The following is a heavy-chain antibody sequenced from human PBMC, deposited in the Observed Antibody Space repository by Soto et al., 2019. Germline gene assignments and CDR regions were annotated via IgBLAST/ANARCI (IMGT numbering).Heavy chain of an antibody. V-gene: IGHV1-69*13. Sequence: GASVKLSCKASGGTFSSSAIRWVRQAPGQGLEWMGGIIPLFGTANYAQKFQGRVTITADESTSTAYMELSSLRSEDTAVYYCARGREGKTEPLRMGYYYYYGMDVWGQGTTVTDSS. CDR2: IIPLFGTA. CDR1: GGTFSSSA. J-gene: IGHJ6*02. CDR3: ARGREGKTEPLRMGYYYYYGMDV. D-gene: IGHD1-1*01.